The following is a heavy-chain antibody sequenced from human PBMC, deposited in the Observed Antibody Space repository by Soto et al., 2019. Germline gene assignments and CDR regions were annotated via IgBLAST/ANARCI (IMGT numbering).Heavy chain of an antibody. Sequence: EVQLVESGGGLVQPGGSLRLSCVASGFTFSSYSMNWVRQAPGKGLEWVSYISSSSSTIYYADSVKGRFTISRDNAKNSLYLQMNSLRVEDTAVYYCARGNYGLGNYVWGQGTLVTVSS. J-gene: IGHJ4*02. CDR2: ISSSSSTI. CDR3: ARGNYGLGNYV. CDR1: GFTFSSYS. V-gene: IGHV3-48*04. D-gene: IGHD3-10*01.